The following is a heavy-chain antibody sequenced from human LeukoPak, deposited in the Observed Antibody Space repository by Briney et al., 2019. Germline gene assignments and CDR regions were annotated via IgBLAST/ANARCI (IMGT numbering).Heavy chain of an antibody. Sequence: GGSLRLSCTASGLTFSEYAMTWVRQAPGKGLEWVSTITAGGSHTYYPDSVKGRFTISRDNSKNTLYLQMNSLRAEDTAVYYCASLVVTEPPLWGQGTLVTVSS. J-gene: IGHJ4*02. D-gene: IGHD4-23*01. CDR2: ITAGGSHT. CDR1: GLTFSEYA. CDR3: ASLVVTEPPL. V-gene: IGHV3-23*01.